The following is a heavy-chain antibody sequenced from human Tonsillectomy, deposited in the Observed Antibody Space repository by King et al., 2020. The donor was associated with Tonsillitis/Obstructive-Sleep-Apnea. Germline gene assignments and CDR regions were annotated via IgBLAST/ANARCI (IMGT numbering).Heavy chain of an antibody. J-gene: IGHJ3*02. CDR1: GFTFSNDW. CDR3: SRDPYTDFFGAFDI. CDR2: IKQVGSAQ. V-gene: IGHV3-7*04. D-gene: IGHD3-3*01. Sequence: QLVQSGGGLVQPGGSLRLSCAASGFTFSNDWITWVRLAPGKGLEWVANIKQVGSAQCYVDSLKGRFTIPRDNAENSLYLQMNRLRVEDTAVYYCSRDPYTDFFGAFDIWGQGTMVTVSS.